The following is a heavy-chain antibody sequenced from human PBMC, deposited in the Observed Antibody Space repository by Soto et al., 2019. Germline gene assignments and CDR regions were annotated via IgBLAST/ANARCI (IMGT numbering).Heavy chain of an antibody. CDR2: IKQDGSDI. CDR3: ARDHSYYSGGRWYHRLDV. J-gene: IGHJ6*02. CDR1: GLTFSSNW. Sequence: EVQLVESGGGLVQPGGSLRLSCVASGLTFSSNWMTWVRQAPGKGLEWVANIKQDGSDIHYVDSVKGRFTISRDNVKNSLYLQMNSLRAEDTAVYYCARDHSYYSGGRWYHRLDVWGQGTTVAVSS. D-gene: IGHD2-15*01. V-gene: IGHV3-7*04.